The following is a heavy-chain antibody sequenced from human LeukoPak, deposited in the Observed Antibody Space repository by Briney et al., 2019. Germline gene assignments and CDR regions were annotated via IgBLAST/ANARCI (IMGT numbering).Heavy chain of an antibody. CDR3: AGQLYSGSYPS. CDR1: VVSFSSSADY. Sequence: SETLSLTCSVSVVSFSSSADYWGWIRQPPGKGLEWIGNIYYSGRTYYNPSLESRITISVDTSKNQFSLKLNSVTAADTAIYYCAGQLYSGSYPSWGQGTVVTVSS. J-gene: IGHJ5*02. CDR2: IYYSGRT. V-gene: IGHV4-39*01. D-gene: IGHD1-26*01.